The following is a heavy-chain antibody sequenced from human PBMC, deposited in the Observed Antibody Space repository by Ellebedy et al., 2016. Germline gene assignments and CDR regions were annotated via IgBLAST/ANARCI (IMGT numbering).Heavy chain of an antibody. CDR2: FYYSGST. CDR1: GGSITNYY. J-gene: IGHJ4*02. Sequence: SETLSLXCTVSGGSITNYYWSWIRQPPGKGLEWIGYFYYSGSTNYNPSLKSRVTISVDTSKTQFSLMLSSVTAADTAMYYCARHKSIPSNFEVHYFDYWGQGTLVTVSS. V-gene: IGHV4-59*08. D-gene: IGHD4-11*01. CDR3: ARHKSIPSNFEVHYFDY.